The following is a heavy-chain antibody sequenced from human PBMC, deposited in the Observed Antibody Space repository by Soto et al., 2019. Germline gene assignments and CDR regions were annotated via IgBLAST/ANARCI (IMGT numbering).Heavy chain of an antibody. J-gene: IGHJ4*02. D-gene: IGHD6-13*01. CDR1: GYSFTSYW. CDR3: ARVSGGYSSSWVLDY. V-gene: IGHV5-51*01. Sequence: PGESLKISCKGSGYSFTSYWIGWVRQMPGKGLVWMGIIYPGDSDTRYSPSFQGQVTISADKSISTAYLQWSSLKASYTAMYYCARVSGGYSSSWVLDYWGQGTLVTVSS. CDR2: IYPGDSDT.